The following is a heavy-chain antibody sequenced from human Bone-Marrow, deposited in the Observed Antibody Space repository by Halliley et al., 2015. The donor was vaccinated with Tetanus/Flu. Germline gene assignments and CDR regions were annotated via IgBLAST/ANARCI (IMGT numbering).Heavy chain of an antibody. Sequence: TLSLTCTVSGGSITNHYWNWIRQPPGKGLEWIGYLYYDGDTKYNPSLKSRVTISVDTSKNQFSLKLSSVTAADTAVYYCAGGRREIDYWXQGTLVTVSS. J-gene: IGHJ4*02. D-gene: IGHD1-26*01. CDR3: AGGRREIDY. CDR1: GGSITNHY. CDR2: LYYDGDT. V-gene: IGHV4-59*11.